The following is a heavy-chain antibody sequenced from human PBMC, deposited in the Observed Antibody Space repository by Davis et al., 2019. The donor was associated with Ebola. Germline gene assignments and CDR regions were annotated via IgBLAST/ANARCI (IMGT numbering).Heavy chain of an antibody. CDR1: GFTFSTYS. CDR3: AKSGLSFGVVKYHYGMDV. CDR2: ISSDSDYI. Sequence: GGSLRLSCAASGFTFSTYSMSWVRQAPGKGLEWVSSISSDSDYIYYADSAKGRFTISRDNAKNSLYLQMNSLRAEDTAVYYWAKSGLSFGVVKYHYGMDVWGKGTTVTVSS. D-gene: IGHD3-3*01. V-gene: IGHV3-21*04. J-gene: IGHJ6*04.